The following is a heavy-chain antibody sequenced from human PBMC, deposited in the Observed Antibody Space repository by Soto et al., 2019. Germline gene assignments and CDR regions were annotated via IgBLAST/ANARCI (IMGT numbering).Heavy chain of an antibody. Sequence: HVQRVESGGGVVQPGTSLRLSCVGSGFTFRSYVIHWVRQAPGTGLEWVALTSYDGSNNFYGDSVKGRFTISRDNSRNTVELQMDSLRLEDTALYYCARWGTTGGLDVWGQGTLVSVSS. CDR1: GFTFRSYV. CDR3: ARWGTTGGLDV. D-gene: IGHD3-16*01. V-gene: IGHV3-33*05. CDR2: TSYDGSNN. J-gene: IGHJ4*02.